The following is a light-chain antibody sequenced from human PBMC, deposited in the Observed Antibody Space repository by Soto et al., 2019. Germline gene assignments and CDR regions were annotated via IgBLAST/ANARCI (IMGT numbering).Light chain of an antibody. Sequence: QSALTQPASVSGSPGQSITISCTGTSSDIGIYNYVSWYQQHPGKAPKLVICEVSNRPSGVPDRFSGSKSGTTASLTISGLQADDEADYYCCSYAGSYTMLFGGGTKLTVL. CDR1: SSDIGIYNY. V-gene: IGLV2-11*01. CDR3: CSYAGSYTML. J-gene: IGLJ2*01. CDR2: EVS.